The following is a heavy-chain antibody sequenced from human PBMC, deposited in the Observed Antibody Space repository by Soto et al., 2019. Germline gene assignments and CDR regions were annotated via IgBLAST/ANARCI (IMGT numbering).Heavy chain of an antibody. D-gene: IGHD2-2*01. CDR1: GYTFTGYY. J-gene: IGHJ6*02. V-gene: IGHV1-2*04. CDR2: INPNSGGT. Sequence: QVQLVQSGAEVKKPGASVKVSCKASGYTFTGYYMHWVRQAPGQGLEWMGWINPNSGGTNYAQKFQGWVTMTRDTAISTAYMDLSRLRSDDTAVYYCARGDCVSTSCDYYYYYGMDVWGQGTTVTVSS. CDR3: ARGDCVSTSCDYYYYYGMDV.